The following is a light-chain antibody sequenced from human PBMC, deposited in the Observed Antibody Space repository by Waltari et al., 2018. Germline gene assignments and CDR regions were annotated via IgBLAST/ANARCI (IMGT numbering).Light chain of an antibody. CDR2: AAS. V-gene: IGKV1-39*01. CDR3: QQCYSTPLT. Sequence: DIQLTQSPSSLSASVGDRVTITCRASQSISNYLNWYQQKPGKAPKVVISAASSLQSGVPSRFSGSVSGTAFTLTISSLQPEDFATYYCQQCYSTPLTFGGGTKVE. J-gene: IGKJ4*01. CDR1: QSISNY.